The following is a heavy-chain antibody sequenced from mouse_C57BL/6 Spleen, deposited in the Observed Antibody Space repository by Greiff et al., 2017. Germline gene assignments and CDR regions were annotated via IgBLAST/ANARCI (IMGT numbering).Heavy chain of an antibody. D-gene: IGHD1-1*02. CDR3: ARDQGGPYFDY. CDR2: INYDGSST. J-gene: IGHJ2*01. V-gene: IGHV5-16*01. CDR1: GFTFSDYY. Sequence: VQLVESEGGLVQPGSSMKLSCTASGFTFSDYYMAWVRQVPEKGLEWVANINYDGSSTYYLDSLKSRFIISRDNAKNILYLQMSSLKSEDTATYYCARDQGGPYFDYWGQGTTLTVSS.